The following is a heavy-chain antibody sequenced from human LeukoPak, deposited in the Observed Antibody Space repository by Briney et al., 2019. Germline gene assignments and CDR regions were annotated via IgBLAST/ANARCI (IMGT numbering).Heavy chain of an antibody. CDR2: TYYTGST. CDR3: SRDNRDDYYDSSGYFGAFDI. J-gene: IGHJ3*02. V-gene: IGHV4-31*03. Sequence: SETLSLTCTVSGGSISSGGYYWNWIRQHPGKGLEWIGYTYYTGSTYYNPSLKSRVTISVDTSKNQLSLKLSSVTAADTAVYYCSRDNRDDYYDSSGYFGAFDIWGQGSMVTVSS. CDR1: GGSISSGGYY. D-gene: IGHD3-22*01.